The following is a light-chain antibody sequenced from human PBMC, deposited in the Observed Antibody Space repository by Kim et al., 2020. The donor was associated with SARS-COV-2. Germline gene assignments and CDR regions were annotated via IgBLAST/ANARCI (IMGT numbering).Light chain of an antibody. J-gene: IGKJ1*01. Sequence: DIVMTQSPATLSVYPGERATLSCRASQSVSSNLAWYQQKPGQAPRLLIYGASTRATGIPARFTGSGSGTEFTLTISSLQSEDFAVYYCQKYNDCPRTFCQRTKVDI. V-gene: IGKV3-15*01. CDR1: QSVSSN. CDR2: GAS. CDR3: QKYNDCPRT.